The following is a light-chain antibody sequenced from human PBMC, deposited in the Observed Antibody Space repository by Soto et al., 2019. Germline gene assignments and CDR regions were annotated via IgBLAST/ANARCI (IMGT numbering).Light chain of an antibody. CDR1: QSISTW. Sequence: DIHMTQSPSTVSASVGDRVTITCRASQSISTWLAWYQQKPGKAPNLLIYKTSSLESGVPSRFSGSGSGTEFTLTISSLQPDDFATYYCQQYNSFSQWTFGQGTRWIS. CDR3: QQYNSFSQWT. J-gene: IGKJ1*01. V-gene: IGKV1-5*03. CDR2: KTS.